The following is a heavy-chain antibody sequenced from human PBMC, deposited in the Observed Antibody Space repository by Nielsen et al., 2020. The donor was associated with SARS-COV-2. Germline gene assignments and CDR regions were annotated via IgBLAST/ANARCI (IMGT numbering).Heavy chain of an antibody. D-gene: IGHD3-22*01. CDR1: GYTFTGYF. J-gene: IGHJ4*02. CDR3: ARDSSGTYRRVDY. CDR2: INPHSGGT. Sequence: ASVKVSCKASGYTFTGYFMHWVRQAPGQGPEWMGRINPHSGGTNYAQKFQGRVTMTRDTSISTAYMELSRLRSDDTAVYYCARDSSGTYRRVDYWGQGTLVTVSS. V-gene: IGHV1-2*06.